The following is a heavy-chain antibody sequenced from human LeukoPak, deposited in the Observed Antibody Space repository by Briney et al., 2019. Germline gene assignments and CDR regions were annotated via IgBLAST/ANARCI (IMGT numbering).Heavy chain of an antibody. D-gene: IGHD1-26*01. CDR2: IYYSGST. Sequence: SETLSLTCTVSGGSVSSGSYYWRWIRQPPGKGLEWIGYIYYSGSTNYNPSLKSRVTISVDTSKNQFSLKLSSVTAADTAVYYCAREGVVGATLTIFDYWGQGTLVTVSS. V-gene: IGHV4-61*01. CDR3: AREGVVGATLTIFDY. CDR1: GGSVSSGSYY. J-gene: IGHJ4*02.